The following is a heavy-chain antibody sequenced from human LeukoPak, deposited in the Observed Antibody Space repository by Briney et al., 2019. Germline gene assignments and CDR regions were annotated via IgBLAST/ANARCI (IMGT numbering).Heavy chain of an antibody. CDR1: GGSISSSNW. J-gene: IGHJ3*02. V-gene: IGHV4-4*02. D-gene: IGHD1-26*01. Sequence: PSETLSLTCAVSGGSISSSNWWSWVRQPSGKGLEWIGEIYHSGSTNYNPSLKSRVTISVDKSKNQFSLKLSSVTAADTAVYYCARGDLVRSYSRDDAFDIWGQGTMVTVSS. CDR3: ARGDLVRSYSRDDAFDI. CDR2: IYHSGST.